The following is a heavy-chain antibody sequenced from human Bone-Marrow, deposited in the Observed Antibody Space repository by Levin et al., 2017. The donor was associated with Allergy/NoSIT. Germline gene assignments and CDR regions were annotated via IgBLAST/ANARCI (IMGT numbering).Heavy chain of an antibody. CDR1: GFTFSSYA. J-gene: IGHJ4*02. Sequence: GGSLRLSCAASGFTFSSYAMHWVRQAPGKGLEWVAVISYDGSNKYYADSVKGRFTISRDNSKNTLYLQMNSLRAEDTAVYYCATARGFGDRPPDYYWGQGTLVTVSS. CDR3: ATARGFGDRPPDYY. D-gene: IGHD3-10*01. CDR2: ISYDGSNK. V-gene: IGHV3-30*04.